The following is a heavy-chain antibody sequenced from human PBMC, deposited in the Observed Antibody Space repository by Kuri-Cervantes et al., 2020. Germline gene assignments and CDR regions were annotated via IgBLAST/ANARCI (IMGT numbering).Heavy chain of an antibody. CDR1: GFTFGSFA. Sequence: GGSLRLSCAASGFTFGSFAMHWVRQAPGKGLEWVAVISYDGSSKYDADSVKGRFTISRDNSKNTLYLQMNSLRAEDTAVYYCARDVLGYYDYIWGSYRYMDVWGKGTTVTVSS. V-gene: IGHV3-30*14. CDR2: ISYDGSSK. CDR3: ARDVLGYYDYIWGSYRYMDV. D-gene: IGHD3-16*02. J-gene: IGHJ6*03.